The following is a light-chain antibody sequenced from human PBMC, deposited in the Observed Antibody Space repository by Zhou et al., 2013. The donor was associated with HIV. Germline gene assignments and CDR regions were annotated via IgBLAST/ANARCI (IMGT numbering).Light chain of an antibody. CDR1: QGIRSY. CDR2: AAS. J-gene: IGKJ1*01. Sequence: DIQLTQSPSFLSASVGDRVTITCRASQGIRSYLAWYQQKPGKAPKLLIYAASALQGGVPSRFSGSGSGTEFTLTVSSLQPEDFATYYCQQYYSYPQTFGQGTKVEIK. CDR3: QQYYSYPQT. V-gene: IGKV1-9*01.